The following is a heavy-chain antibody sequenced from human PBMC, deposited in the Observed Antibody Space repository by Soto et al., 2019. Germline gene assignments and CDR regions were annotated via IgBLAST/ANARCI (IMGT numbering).Heavy chain of an antibody. Sequence: SCAASGFTFSGYTMNWVRQAPGKGLEWVAVIGNSGDGTHYADSVKGRFTISRDNSKNTLYLQMESLRAEDTAVYYCVKDVWDYWGQGVLVTVSS. V-gene: IGHV3-23*01. CDR2: IGNSGDGT. CDR1: GFTFSGYT. CDR3: VKDVWDY. J-gene: IGHJ4*02. D-gene: IGHD2-21*01.